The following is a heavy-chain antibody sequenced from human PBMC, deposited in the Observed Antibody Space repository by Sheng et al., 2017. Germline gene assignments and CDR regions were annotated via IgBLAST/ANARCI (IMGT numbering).Heavy chain of an antibody. J-gene: IGHJ4*02. CDR3: ATWDNYYGSGSYYSIDY. CDR1: GGSISSSTYY. Sequence: QLHLQESGPGLVKPSETLSLTCTVSGGSISSSTYYWGWIRQPPGKGLEWIGSIYYSGSTYYNPSLKIRVTISVDTSKNQFSLKLISVTAADTAMYYCATWDNYYGSGSYYSIDYWGQGTLVTVSS. CDR2: IYYSGST. D-gene: IGHD3-10*01. V-gene: IGHV4-39*07.